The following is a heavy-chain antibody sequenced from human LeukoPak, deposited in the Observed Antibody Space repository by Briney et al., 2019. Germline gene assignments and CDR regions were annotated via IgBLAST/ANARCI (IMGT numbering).Heavy chain of an antibody. CDR2: ISSSSSYI. D-gene: IGHD2-2*01. CDR1: GFTFSSYS. V-gene: IGHV3-21*01. J-gene: IGHJ4*02. Sequence: GGSLRLSCAASGFTFSSYSMNWVRQAPGKGLEWVSSISSSSSYIYYADSVKGRFTISRDNAKNSLYLQMNSLRAEDTAVYYCARGDVAILGYCSSTSCNGFDYWGQGTLVTVSP. CDR3: ARGDVAILGYCSSTSCNGFDY.